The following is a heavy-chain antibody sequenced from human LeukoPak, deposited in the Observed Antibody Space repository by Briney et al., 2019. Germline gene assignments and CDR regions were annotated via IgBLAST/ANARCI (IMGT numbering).Heavy chain of an antibody. J-gene: IGHJ5*02. CDR1: GYTFTSYD. D-gene: IGHD1-26*01. CDR3: ARDSSRLHRFDP. CDR2: MNPNSGNT. Sequence: EASVKVSCKASGYTFTSYDINWVRQATGQGLEWMGWMNPNSGNTGYAQKFQGRVTMTRNTSISTAYMELSSLRSEDTAVYYCARDSSRLHRFDPWGQGTLVTVSS. V-gene: IGHV1-8*01.